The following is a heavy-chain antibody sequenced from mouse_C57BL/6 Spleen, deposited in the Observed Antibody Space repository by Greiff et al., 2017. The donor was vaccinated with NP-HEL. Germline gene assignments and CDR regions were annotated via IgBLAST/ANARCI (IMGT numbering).Heavy chain of an antibody. Sequence: QVQLQQSGPELVKPGASVKISCKASGYAFSSSWMYWVKQRPGKGLEWIGRIYPGDGDTNYNGKFKGKATLTADKYSSTAYMQISSRTSEDSAVYICADFEVWGTGTTVTVSS. CDR1: GYAFSSSW. V-gene: IGHV1-82*01. J-gene: IGHJ1*03. CDR2: IYPGDGDT. CDR3: ADFEV.